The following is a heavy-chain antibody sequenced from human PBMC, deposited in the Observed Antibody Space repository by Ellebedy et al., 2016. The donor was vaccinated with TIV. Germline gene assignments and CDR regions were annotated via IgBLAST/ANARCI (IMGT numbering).Heavy chain of an antibody. CDR3: ARAVDTDGGWYGWFDP. J-gene: IGHJ5*02. V-gene: IGHV4-59*01. Sequence: MPSETLSLTCIVSGGSITSYYWRWIRQLPGRALEWIGYTYSIGCTNHNPSLKSRLPITLATSRNQFSLRLGSVTAADTAVYYCARAVDTDGGWYGWFDPWGQGTLVTVSS. CDR2: TYSIGCT. D-gene: IGHD6-19*01. CDR1: GGSITSYY.